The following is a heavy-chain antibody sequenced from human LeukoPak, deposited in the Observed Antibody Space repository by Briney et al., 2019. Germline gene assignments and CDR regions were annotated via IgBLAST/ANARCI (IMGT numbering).Heavy chain of an antibody. J-gene: IGHJ4*02. CDR3: AKDIAAAGDY. CDR2: ISGSGSSR. Sequence: GGSLRLSCAASGFIFSSYALTWVRQAPGKGLEWVSVISGSGSSRYYADSVKGRFTISRDNSKNTVFLQMNSLRVEDTAIYYCAKDIAAAGDYWGQGTLVTVSS. CDR1: GFIFSSYA. D-gene: IGHD6-13*01. V-gene: IGHV3-23*01.